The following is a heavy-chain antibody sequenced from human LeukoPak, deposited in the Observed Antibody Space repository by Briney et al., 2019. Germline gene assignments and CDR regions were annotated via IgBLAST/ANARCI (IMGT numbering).Heavy chain of an antibody. CDR1: GFTFDDYG. J-gene: IGHJ4*02. V-gene: IGHV3-20*04. D-gene: IGHD2-2*01. CDR3: ARGRSTFDY. Sequence: GGSLRLSCAVSGFTFDDYGMSWVRHAPGKGVEWVSGINWNGGSIGYADSVKGRFTISRDNVKNSLYLQMNSLRAEDAALYYCARGRSTFDYWGQGTLVTVSS. CDR2: INWNGGSI.